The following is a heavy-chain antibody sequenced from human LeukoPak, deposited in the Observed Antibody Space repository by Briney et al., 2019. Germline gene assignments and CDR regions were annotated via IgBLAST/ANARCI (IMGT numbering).Heavy chain of an antibody. J-gene: IGHJ3*02. D-gene: IGHD2-2*01. Sequence: PGGSLRLSCAASGFTFSSYGMHWVRQAPGKGLEWVAFIRYDGSNKYYADSVKGRFTISRDNSKNTLYLQMNSLRAEGTAVYYCAKDGYLGSTSFDAFDIWGQGTMVTVSS. CDR3: AKDGYLGSTSFDAFDI. V-gene: IGHV3-30*02. CDR2: IRYDGSNK. CDR1: GFTFSSYG.